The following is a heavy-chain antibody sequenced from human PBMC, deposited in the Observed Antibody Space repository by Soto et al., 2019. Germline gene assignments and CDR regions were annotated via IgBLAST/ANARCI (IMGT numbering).Heavy chain of an antibody. CDR2: IKQDGSEK. J-gene: IGHJ4*02. Sequence: GGSLRLSCGASGLTFSSYWMSWVRQAPGKGLEWVANIKQDGSEKYYVDSVKGRFTISRDNAKNSLYLQMNSLRAEDTAVYYCARVRRDGFDYWGQGTLVTVSS. CDR1: GLTFSSYW. CDR3: ARVRRDGFDY. V-gene: IGHV3-7*03.